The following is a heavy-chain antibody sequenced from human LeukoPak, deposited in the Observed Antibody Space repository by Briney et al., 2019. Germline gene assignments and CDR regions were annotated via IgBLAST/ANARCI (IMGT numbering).Heavy chain of an antibody. D-gene: IGHD5-18*01. V-gene: IGHV1-69*05. Sequence: SVKVSCKASGGTFSSYAISWVRQAPGQGLEWMGRIIPIFGTANYAQKFQGRVTITTDESTSTAYMELSSLRSEDTAVYYYARDGYSYDGWFDPWGQGTLVTVSS. CDR2: IIPIFGTA. CDR1: GGTFSSYA. CDR3: ARDGYSYDGWFDP. J-gene: IGHJ5*02.